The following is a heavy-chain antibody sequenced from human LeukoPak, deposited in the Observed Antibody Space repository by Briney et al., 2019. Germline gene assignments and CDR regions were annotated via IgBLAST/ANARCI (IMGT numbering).Heavy chain of an antibody. Sequence: GGSLRLSCAASGFTFSNYGIHWVRQTPGKGLQWVAAILYDGSKKYYADSVKGRFSVYRDNSNYTLYLQMNSLKTEDTAVYSCANFDGDSQAFHIWGQGTMVTVSS. CDR3: ANFDGDSQAFHI. V-gene: IGHV3-30*18. J-gene: IGHJ3*02. CDR1: GFTFSNYG. D-gene: IGHD3-9*01. CDR2: ILYDGSKK.